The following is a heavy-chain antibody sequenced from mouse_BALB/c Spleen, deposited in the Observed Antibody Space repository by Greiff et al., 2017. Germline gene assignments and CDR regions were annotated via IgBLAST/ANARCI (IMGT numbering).Heavy chain of an antibody. Sequence: EVQLQESGPSLVKPSQTLSLTCSVTGDSITSGYWNWIRKFPGNKLEYMGYISYSGSTYYNPSLKSRISITRDTSKNQYYLQLNSVTTEDTATYYCARSYPRTGSGYVGAMDYWGQGTSVTVSS. D-gene: IGHD3-1*01. CDR3: ARSYPRTGSGYVGAMDY. CDR1: GDSITSGY. V-gene: IGHV3-8*02. CDR2: ISYSGST. J-gene: IGHJ4*01.